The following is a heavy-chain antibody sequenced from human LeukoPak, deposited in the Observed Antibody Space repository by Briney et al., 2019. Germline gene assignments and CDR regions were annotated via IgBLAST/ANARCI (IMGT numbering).Heavy chain of an antibody. CDR3: ARAISYGYGGLDY. D-gene: IGHD5-18*01. Sequence: GGSLRLSCAASGFTFSSYWMHWVRQAPGKGLVWVSRINSDGSSTSYADSVKGRFTISRDNAKNTLYLQMNSLRAEGTAVYYCARAISYGYGGLDYWGQGTLVTVSS. CDR1: GFTFSSYW. CDR2: INSDGSST. V-gene: IGHV3-74*01. J-gene: IGHJ4*02.